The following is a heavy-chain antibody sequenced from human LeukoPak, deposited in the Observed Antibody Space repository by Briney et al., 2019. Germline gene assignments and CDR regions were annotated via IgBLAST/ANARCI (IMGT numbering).Heavy chain of an antibody. CDR3: AKDRERYCSGGSCYLFDY. V-gene: IGHV3-30*18. J-gene: IGHJ4*02. Sequence: PGRSLRLSCAASGFTFSSYCMHWVRQAPGKGLEWVAVISYDGSNKYYADSVKGGFTISRDNSKNTLYLQMNSLRAEDTAVYYCAKDRERYCSGGSCYLFDYWGQGTLVTVSS. CDR2: ISYDGSNK. CDR1: GFTFSSYC. D-gene: IGHD2-15*01.